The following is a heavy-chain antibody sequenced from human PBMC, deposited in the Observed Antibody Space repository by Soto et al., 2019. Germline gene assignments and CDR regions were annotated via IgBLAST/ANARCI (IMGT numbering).Heavy chain of an antibody. CDR1: VGSISGGGNY. CDR2: IYYSGST. CDR3: ARARSGYYFDY. J-gene: IGHJ4*02. D-gene: IGHD6-25*01. V-gene: IGHV4-31*03. Sequence: TLSLTCTFSVGSISGGGNYCSWIRQHPWKGLEWVAYIYYSGSTFYNPSLKSRVTISVVTSKNQFSLKLSSVTAADTAMYYCARARSGYYFDYWGQGTPVTVSS.